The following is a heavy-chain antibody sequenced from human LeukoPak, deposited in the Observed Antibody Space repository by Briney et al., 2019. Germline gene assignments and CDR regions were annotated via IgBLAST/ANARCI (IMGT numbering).Heavy chain of an antibody. D-gene: IGHD5-12*01. CDR3: ARARSGYDFDY. Sequence: GGSQRLSCAASGFTFSSYSMNWVRQAPGKGLEWVSSISSSSSYIYYADSVKGRFTISRDNAKNSLYLQMNSLRAEDTAVYYCARARSGYDFDYWGQGTLVTVSS. V-gene: IGHV3-21*01. CDR1: GFTFSSYS. J-gene: IGHJ4*02. CDR2: ISSSSSYI.